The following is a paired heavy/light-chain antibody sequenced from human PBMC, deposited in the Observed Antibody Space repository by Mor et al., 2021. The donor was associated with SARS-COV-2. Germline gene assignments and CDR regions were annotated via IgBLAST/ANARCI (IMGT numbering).Heavy chain of an antibody. Sequence: QLHLQESGPGLVRPSETMSLTCTVSGGSINGSLYFWGWIRQPPGKGLEWIATIYSTGGPSYNPSLQSRVTTSVDTSRNQFSLNLSSVTAADTAIYYCARHKNSAAAGTLDYWGQGILVTVSS. CDR2: IYSTGGP. V-gene: IGHV4-39*01. J-gene: IGHJ4*02. D-gene: IGHD6-13*01. CDR1: GGSINGSLYF. CDR3: ARHKNSAAAGTLDY.
Light chain of an antibody. V-gene: IGKV4-1*01. Sequence: DIVMTQSPDSLAVSLGERATINCKSSQSLLYSSNNQNYLAWYQQKPGQPPKLLIYWASTRESGVPDRFSGSGSGTDFTLTVSSLQAEDVAVYYCQQYYSTLPYTFGQGTKLEIK. CDR3: QQYYSTLPYT. CDR1: QSLLYSSNNQNY. CDR2: WAS. J-gene: IGKJ2*01.